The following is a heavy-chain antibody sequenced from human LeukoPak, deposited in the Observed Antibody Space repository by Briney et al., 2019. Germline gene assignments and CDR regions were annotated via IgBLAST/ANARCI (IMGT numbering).Heavy chain of an antibody. CDR1: GGSISSYY. D-gene: IGHD6-19*01. J-gene: IGHJ4*02. Sequence: KPSETLSLTCTVSGGSISSYYWSWIRQPPGKGLEWIGYIYYSGSTNYNPSLKSRVTISVDTSKNQFSLKLSSVTAADTAVYYCASIIAVAGTSYFDYWGQGTLVTVSS. CDR2: IYYSGST. V-gene: IGHV4-59*01. CDR3: ASIIAVAGTSYFDY.